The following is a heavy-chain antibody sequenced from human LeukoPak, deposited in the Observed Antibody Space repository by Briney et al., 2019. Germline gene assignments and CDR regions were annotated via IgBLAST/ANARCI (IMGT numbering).Heavy chain of an antibody. D-gene: IGHD1-14*01. CDR1: GFSISSGYY. CDR2: IHHTGNT. J-gene: IGHJ4*02. V-gene: IGHV4-38-2*02. CDR3: AKEPGGNHK. Sequence: SETLSLTCTVSGFSISSGYYWSWIRQPPGKGLEWIASIHHTGNTYYNPSLKSRVTISVDTSKNQFSLRLNSVTAADTAVYYCAKEPGGNHKWGQGTLVTVSS.